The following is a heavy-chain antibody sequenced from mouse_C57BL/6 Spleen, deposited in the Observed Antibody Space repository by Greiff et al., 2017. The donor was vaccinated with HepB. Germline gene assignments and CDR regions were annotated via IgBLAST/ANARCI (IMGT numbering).Heavy chain of an antibody. CDR2: IDPSDSYT. Sequence: QVQLQQPGAELVRPGTSVKLSCKASGYTFTSYWMHWVKQRPGQGLEWIGVIDPSDSYTNYNQKFKGKATLTVDTSSSTAYMQLSSLTSEDSAVYYCARPAFPYYYAMDYWGQGTSVTVSS. CDR1: GYTFTSYW. CDR3: ARPAFPYYYAMDY. V-gene: IGHV1-59*01. J-gene: IGHJ4*01.